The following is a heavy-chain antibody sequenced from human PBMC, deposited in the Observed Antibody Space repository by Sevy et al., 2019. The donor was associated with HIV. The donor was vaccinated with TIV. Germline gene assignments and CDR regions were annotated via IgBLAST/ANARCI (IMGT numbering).Heavy chain of an antibody. Sequence: KQSQTLSLTCAISGDTVSSDSAAWNWIRQSPARGLEWLGRAYYRSTWHKDYATSLNSRMNINPDTSKNQFSLQLNSVTPDDTAVYFCARDHNFVLDYWGQGILVTVSS. CDR1: GDTVSSDSAA. CDR3: ARDHNFVLDY. J-gene: IGHJ4*02. D-gene: IGHD1-20*01. CDR2: AYYRSTWHK. V-gene: IGHV6-1*01.